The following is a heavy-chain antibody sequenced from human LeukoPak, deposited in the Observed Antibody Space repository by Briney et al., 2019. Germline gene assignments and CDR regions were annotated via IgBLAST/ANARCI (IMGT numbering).Heavy chain of an antibody. Sequence: GGSLRLSCAASGFTFSSYNMNWVHQAPGKGLECLANIKQDGSEKYYVDSVKGRFTISRDNDKNSLYLQMNSLRAEDTAVYYCAREVVVVVAAYYYYYYMDVWGKETTVTVFS. CDR1: GFTFSSYN. J-gene: IGHJ6*03. CDR2: IKQDGSEK. D-gene: IGHD2-15*01. V-gene: IGHV3-7*01. CDR3: AREVVVVVAAYYYYYYMDV.